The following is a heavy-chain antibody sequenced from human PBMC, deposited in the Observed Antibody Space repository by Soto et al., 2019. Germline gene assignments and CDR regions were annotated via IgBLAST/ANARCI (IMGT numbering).Heavy chain of an antibody. CDR3: ARVGSTLAAGTPDY. D-gene: IGHD6-13*01. CDR2: ISGSGSIT. CDR1: GFTFSDYY. J-gene: IGHJ4*02. Sequence: GGSLRLSCAASGFTFSDYYMSWFRQAPGKGLEWVSYISGSGSITHDADSVKGRFTISRDNAKNSLYLQMNSLRAEDTAIYYCARVGSTLAAGTPDYWGQGTLVTVSS. V-gene: IGHV3-11*01.